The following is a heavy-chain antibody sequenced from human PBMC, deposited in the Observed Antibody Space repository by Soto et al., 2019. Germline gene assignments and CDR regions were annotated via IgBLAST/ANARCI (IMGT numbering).Heavy chain of an antibody. J-gene: IGHJ4*02. V-gene: IGHV3-11*06. Sequence: VGSLRLSCSTSGFPFSDYYMSWIRQAPGKGLEWLSHISPKSTYRNYADSVKGRFTISRDNTKSSLFLQMNSLGVEDTAVYYCTRGGGGGLFEHWGQGVLVTVS. CDR1: GFPFSDYY. CDR3: TRGGGGGLFEH. CDR2: ISPKSTYR. D-gene: IGHD2-21*01.